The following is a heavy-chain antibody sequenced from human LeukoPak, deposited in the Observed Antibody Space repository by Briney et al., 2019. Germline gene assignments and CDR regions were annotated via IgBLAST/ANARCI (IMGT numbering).Heavy chain of an antibody. Sequence: PGGSLRLSCAASGFTFGSYEMNWVRQAPGKGLERVSYISSSGITIYYADSVKGRFTISRDNAKNSLYLQMNSLRAEDTAVYYCARDNDYGNYFDYWGQGTLVTVSS. CDR1: GFTFGSYE. D-gene: IGHD4-17*01. CDR2: ISSSGITI. CDR3: ARDNDYGNYFDY. V-gene: IGHV3-48*03. J-gene: IGHJ4*02.